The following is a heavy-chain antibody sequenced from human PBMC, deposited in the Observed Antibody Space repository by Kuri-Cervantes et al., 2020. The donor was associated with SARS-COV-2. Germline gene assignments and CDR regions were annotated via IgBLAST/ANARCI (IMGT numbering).Heavy chain of an antibody. CDR1: GYTFTSYG. V-gene: IGHV1-18*01. CDR3: ARNEVADYGDYGEVGE. Sequence: ASVKISCKASGYTFTSYGISWVRQAPGQGLEWMGWISAYNGNTNYAQKLQGRGTMTTDTSTSTAYMELSSLRAEDTAVYYCARNEVADYGDYGEVGEWGQGTLVTVSS. D-gene: IGHD4-17*01. CDR2: ISAYNGNT. J-gene: IGHJ4*02.